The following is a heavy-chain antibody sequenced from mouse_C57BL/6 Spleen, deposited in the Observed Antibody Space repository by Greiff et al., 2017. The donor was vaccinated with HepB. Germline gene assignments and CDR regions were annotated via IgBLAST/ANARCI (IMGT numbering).Heavy chain of an antibody. CDR1: GYTFTDYY. J-gene: IGHJ4*01. V-gene: IGHV1-19*01. CDR3: ASSGYDDYSMYY. Sequence: VQLQQSGPVLVKPGASVKMSCKASGYTFTDYYMNWVKQSHGKSLEWIGVINPYNGGTSYNQKFKGKATLTVDKSSSTAYMELNSLTSEDSAVYYCASSGYDDYSMYYWDHATSVTVSS. D-gene: IGHD2-2*01. CDR2: INPYNGGT.